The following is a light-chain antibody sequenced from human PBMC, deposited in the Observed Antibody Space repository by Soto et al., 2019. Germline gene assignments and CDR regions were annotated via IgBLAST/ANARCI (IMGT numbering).Light chain of an antibody. CDR2: GAS. V-gene: IGKV3-20*01. CDR1: QSVSSNF. Sequence: EIVLTQSPGTLSLSPGERATLSCRASQSVSSNFLAWYQQKPGQAPRLLIYGASRRATGIPDRFSGSGSGTDLTLTISRLESDDFAMYYCQHYGSTPSTFGQGTRLEIK. J-gene: IGKJ5*01. CDR3: QHYGSTPST.